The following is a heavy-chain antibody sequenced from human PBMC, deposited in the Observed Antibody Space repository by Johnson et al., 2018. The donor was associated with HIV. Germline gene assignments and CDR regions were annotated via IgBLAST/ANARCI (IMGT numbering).Heavy chain of an antibody. D-gene: IGHD3-22*01. CDR2: INWNGGST. J-gene: IGHJ3*02. Sequence: VQLVESGGGLVQPGGSLRLSCAASGFTFSSYAMSWVRQAPGKGLEWVSGINWNGGSTGYADSVKGRFTISRDKAKKSLYLQMNRLRAADTAWDYCAMVTSNGDSSGLVDAFDIWGQGTMVTISS. CDR1: GFTFSSYA. V-gene: IGHV3-20*04. CDR3: AMVTSNGDSSGLVDAFDI.